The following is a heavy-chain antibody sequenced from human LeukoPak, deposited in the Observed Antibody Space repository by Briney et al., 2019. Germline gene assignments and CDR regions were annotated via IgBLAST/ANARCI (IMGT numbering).Heavy chain of an antibody. CDR3: ARRDYYDSSGYGY. CDR1: GGSISSYY. J-gene: IGHJ4*02. V-gene: IGHV4-59*08. CDR2: IYYSGST. Sequence: PSETLSLTCTVSGGSISSYYWSWIRQPPGKGLEWIGYIYYSGSTNYNPPLKSRVTISVDTSKNQFSLKLSSVTAADTAVYYCARRDYYDSSGYGYWGQGTLVTVSS. D-gene: IGHD3-22*01.